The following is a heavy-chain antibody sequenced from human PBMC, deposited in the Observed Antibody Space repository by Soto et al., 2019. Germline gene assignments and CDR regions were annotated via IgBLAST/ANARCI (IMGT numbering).Heavy chain of an antibody. V-gene: IGHV3-74*01. CDR3: ARERGKAAAVHFDY. J-gene: IGHJ4*02. CDR2: INSDGSST. Sequence: EVQLVESGGGLVKPGGSLRLSCAASGFTFSSYWMHWVRQAPGKGLVWVSRINSDGSSTSYADSVKGRFTISRDNAKNTLYLQMNSLRAEDTAVYYCARERGKAAAVHFDYWGQGTLVTVSS. D-gene: IGHD6-13*01. CDR1: GFTFSSYW.